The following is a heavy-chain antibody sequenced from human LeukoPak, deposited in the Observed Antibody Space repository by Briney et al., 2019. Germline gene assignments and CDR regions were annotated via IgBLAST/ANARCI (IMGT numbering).Heavy chain of an antibody. CDR1: GCTFTSYG. J-gene: IGHJ4*02. Sequence: ASVKVSCKASGCTFTSYGIRWVRQAPGQGLAWMGWISAYNGNTNYAQKLQGRVTMTTDTSTSTAYMELRSLRSDDTAVYYCARDADIVVVPAASFDYWGQGTLVTVS. CDR2: ISAYNGNT. CDR3: ARDADIVVVPAASFDY. V-gene: IGHV1-18*01. D-gene: IGHD2-2*01.